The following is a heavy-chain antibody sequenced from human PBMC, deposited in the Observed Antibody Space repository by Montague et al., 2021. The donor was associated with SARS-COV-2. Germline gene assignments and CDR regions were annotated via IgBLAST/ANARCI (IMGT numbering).Heavy chain of an antibody. CDR2: ISYTGHT. V-gene: IGHV4-34*01. Sequence: SETLSLTCAIYGGSFSGYFWSWIRQSPGKGLEWIGEISYTGHTRCNPSLQSRVSISGDSSENQFSLTLTSVTAADTAVYYCARSHYSVSWCPDWGQGTLVTASS. CDR1: GGSFSGYF. CDR3: ARSHYSVSWCPD. J-gene: IGHJ4*02. D-gene: IGHD5/OR15-5a*01.